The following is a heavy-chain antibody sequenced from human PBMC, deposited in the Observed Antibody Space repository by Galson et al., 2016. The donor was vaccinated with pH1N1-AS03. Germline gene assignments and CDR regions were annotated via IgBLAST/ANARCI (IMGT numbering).Heavy chain of an antibody. J-gene: IGHJ4*02. CDR3: ARPYGGGY. D-gene: IGHD4-23*01. Sequence: ETLSLTGTVSGVSIVRSIYYCGCVRQRPGKVLVWSASIYHRGYTHYNPSLQSRVTISMDVAKNQFFLEMRSVSAADTAVYYCARPYGGGYWGQGTRVTVSS. CDR1: GVSIVRSIYY. CDR2: IYHRGYT. V-gene: IGHV4-39*07.